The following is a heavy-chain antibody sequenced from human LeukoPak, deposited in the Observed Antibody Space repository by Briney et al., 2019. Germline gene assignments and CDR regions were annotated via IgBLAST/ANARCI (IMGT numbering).Heavy chain of an antibody. CDR3: ARDVSGRGDFDY. CDR1: GFTVSSNY. V-gene: IGHV3-53*01. Sequence: PGGSLRLSCAASGFTVSSNYMSWVRQAPGKGLEWVSVIYSGGSTYYADSVKGRFTLSRDNSKNTLYLQMNSLRAEDTAVYYCARDVSGRGDFDYWGQGTLVTVSS. D-gene: IGHD1-26*01. J-gene: IGHJ4*02. CDR2: IYSGGST.